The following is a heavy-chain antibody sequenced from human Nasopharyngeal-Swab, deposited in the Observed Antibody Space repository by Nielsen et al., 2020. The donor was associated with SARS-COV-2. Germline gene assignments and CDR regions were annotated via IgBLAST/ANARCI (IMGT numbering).Heavy chain of an antibody. D-gene: IGHD3-10*01. J-gene: IGHJ4*02. V-gene: IGHV1-2*06. CDR3: ATAPQGIFDY. CDR2: INPNSGGT. Sequence: VRQAPGQGLEGMGRINPNSGGTNYAQKFQGRVTMTRDTSISTAYMELSRLRSDDTAVYYCATAPQGIFDYWGQGTLVTVSS.